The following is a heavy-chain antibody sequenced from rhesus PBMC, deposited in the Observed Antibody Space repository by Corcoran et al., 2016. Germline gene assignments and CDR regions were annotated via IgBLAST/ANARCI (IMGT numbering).Heavy chain of an antibody. CDR3: AKDPGGSYRSRFDV. J-gene: IGHJ5-1*01. V-gene: IGHV4-147*01. CDR2: IYGGSGRT. Sequence: QVQLQESGPGVVKPSETLSLTCAVSGGSISSYWWGWIRQPPGKGVEWSGQIYGGSGRTSDHPSLKLRFTISSATSKHPFSLKLSSVTAADTAVDYCAKDPGGSYRSRFDVWGPGVLVTVSS. CDR1: GGSISSYW. D-gene: IGHD1-44*02.